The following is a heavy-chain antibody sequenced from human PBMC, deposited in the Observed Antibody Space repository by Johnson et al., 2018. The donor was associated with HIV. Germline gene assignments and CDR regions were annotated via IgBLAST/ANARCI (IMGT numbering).Heavy chain of an antibody. Sequence: QVQLVESGGGVVQPGRSLRLSCAASGFTFSSYAMHWVRQAPGKGLEWVAVISYDGSNKYYADSVKGRFTISRDNSKNTLYLQMNSLRAEDTAVYYCALISAAAGSDDAFDIWGQGT. J-gene: IGHJ3*02. CDR3: ALISAAAGSDDAFDI. CDR2: ISYDGSNK. CDR1: GFTFSSYA. V-gene: IGHV3-30*04. D-gene: IGHD6-13*01.